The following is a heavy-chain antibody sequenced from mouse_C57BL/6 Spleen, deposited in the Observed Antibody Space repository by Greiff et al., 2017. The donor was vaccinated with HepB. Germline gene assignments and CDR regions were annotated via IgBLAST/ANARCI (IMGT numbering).Heavy chain of an antibody. J-gene: IGHJ2*01. V-gene: IGHV5-4*01. CDR3: AREDGDRFDY. D-gene: IGHD1-2*01. CDR2: ISDGGSYT. CDR1: GFTFSSYA. Sequence: EVQLVESGGGLVKPGGSLKLSCAASGFTFSSYAMSWVRQTPEKRLEWVATISDGGSYTYYPDNVKGRFTISRDNAKNNLYLQMSHLKSEDTAMYYCAREDGDRFDYWGQGTTLTVSS.